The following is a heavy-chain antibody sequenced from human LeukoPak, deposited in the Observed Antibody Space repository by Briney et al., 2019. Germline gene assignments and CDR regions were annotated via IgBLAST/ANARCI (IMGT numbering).Heavy chain of an antibody. J-gene: IGHJ5*02. D-gene: IGHD6-19*01. V-gene: IGHV4-31*03. Sequence: SETLSLTCTLSVSSISRGGYYCSWSRQHRGKGLEWIGYIYYSGSTYYNPSLKSRVTISVDTSKNQFSLKLSSVTAAVTAVYYCARGEWLGWFDPWGQGTLVTVSS. CDR2: IYYSGST. CDR1: VSSISRGGYY. CDR3: ARGEWLGWFDP.